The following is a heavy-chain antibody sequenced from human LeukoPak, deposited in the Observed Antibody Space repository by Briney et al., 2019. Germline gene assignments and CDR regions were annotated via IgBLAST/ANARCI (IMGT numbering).Heavy chain of an antibody. CDR2: IYYSGST. CDR1: GASITKYF. J-gene: IGHJ3*02. Sequence: PSETLSLTCSVSGASITKYFWGWIRQPPGKGLEWIGYIYYSGSTNYNPSLESRVTISVDTSKNQFSLKLSSVTAADTAFYYCARDSATYGFDIWGQGTMVTVSS. V-gene: IGHV4-59*01. CDR3: ARDSATYGFDI.